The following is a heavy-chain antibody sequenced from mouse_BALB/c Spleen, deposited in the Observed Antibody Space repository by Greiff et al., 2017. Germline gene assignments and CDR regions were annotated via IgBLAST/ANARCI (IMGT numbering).Heavy chain of an antibody. J-gene: IGHJ4*01. CDR2: ISNGGGST. CDR1: GFTFSSYT. Sequence: EVKLVESGGGLVQPGGSLKLSCAASGFTFSSYTMSWVRQTPEKRLEWVAYISNGGGSTYYPDTVKGRFTISRDNAKNTLYLQMSSLKSEDTAMYYCARGGIEYRSYAMDYWGQGTSVTVSS. D-gene: IGHD2-14*01. V-gene: IGHV5-12-2*01. CDR3: ARGGIEYRSYAMDY.